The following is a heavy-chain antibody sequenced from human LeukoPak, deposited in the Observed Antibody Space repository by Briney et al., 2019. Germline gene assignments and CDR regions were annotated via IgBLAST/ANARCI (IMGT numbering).Heavy chain of an antibody. Sequence: SETLSLTCTVSGGSISSSSYYWGWIRQPPGKGLEWIGSIYYSGSTNYNPSLKSRVTISVDTSKNQFSLKLSSVTAADTAVYYCARDSRSDSSTSLDDYWGQGTLVTVSS. CDR1: GGSISSSSYY. V-gene: IGHV4-39*07. CDR2: IYYSGST. J-gene: IGHJ4*02. D-gene: IGHD6-6*01. CDR3: ARDSRSDSSTSLDDY.